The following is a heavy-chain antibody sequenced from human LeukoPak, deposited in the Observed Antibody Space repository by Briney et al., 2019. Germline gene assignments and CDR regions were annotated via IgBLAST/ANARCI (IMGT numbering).Heavy chain of an antibody. D-gene: IGHD3-22*01. CDR1: GYSFSAYA. J-gene: IGHJ4*02. CDR2: INTNTGNP. CDR3: ARGNRYYETSDFHAPGGD. V-gene: IGHV7-4-1*04. Sequence: ASVKVSCKASGYSFSAYAMNWVRQAPGHGLEWMGWINTNTGNPTYAQDFTGRFVFSLDTSATMAYLDISSLKAEDTAVYYCARGNRYYETSDFHAPGGDWGQGTLVTVSS.